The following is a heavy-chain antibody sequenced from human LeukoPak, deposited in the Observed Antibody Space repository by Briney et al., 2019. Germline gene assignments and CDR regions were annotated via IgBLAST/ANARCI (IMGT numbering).Heavy chain of an antibody. Sequence: ASVKVSCKASGYTFTGYYMHWVRQAPGQGLEWMGWINPNSGGTNYAQKFQGRVTMTEDTSTDTAYMELSSLRSEDTAVYYCATSYSSGWYRIYGMDVWGQGTTVTVSS. D-gene: IGHD6-19*01. CDR1: GYTFTGYY. CDR3: ATSYSSGWYRIYGMDV. J-gene: IGHJ6*02. V-gene: IGHV1-2*02. CDR2: INPNSGGT.